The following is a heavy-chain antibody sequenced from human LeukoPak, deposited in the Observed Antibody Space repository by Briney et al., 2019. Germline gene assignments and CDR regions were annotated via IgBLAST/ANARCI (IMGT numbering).Heavy chain of an antibody. CDR3: ARVEDGDPRGFDS. V-gene: IGHV4-59*02. Sequence: SETLSLTCTVSGGSVSYYYWSWIRQPPGKGLEWIGYIYNSGGTNYNPSLKSRVTISIDTSKNQFSLKLTSVTAADTAVCYCARVEDGDPRGFDSWGQGTLVTVSS. D-gene: IGHD4-17*01. CDR1: GGSVSYYY. CDR2: IYNSGGT. J-gene: IGHJ4*02.